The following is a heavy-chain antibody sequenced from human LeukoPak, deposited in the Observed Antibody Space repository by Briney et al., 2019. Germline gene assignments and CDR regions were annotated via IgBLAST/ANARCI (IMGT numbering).Heavy chain of an antibody. J-gene: IGHJ5*02. V-gene: IGHV3-20*04. Sequence: GGSLRLSCTVSGFTFEDYGMNWVRQVPGKEPEWVSGLNWNGGGRRYADSVKGRFIISRDNAKGVLYLQLNNLRVEDTALYYCARDAVPSGRSWFDPWGQGTLVTVSS. CDR2: LNWNGGGR. CDR1: GFTFEDYG. D-gene: IGHD4-17*01. CDR3: ARDAVPSGRSWFDP.